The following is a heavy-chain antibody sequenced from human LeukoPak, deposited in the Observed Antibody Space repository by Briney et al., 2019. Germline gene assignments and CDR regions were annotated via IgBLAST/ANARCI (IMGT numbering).Heavy chain of an antibody. CDR3: VSFYETY. D-gene: IGHD2/OR15-2a*01. CDR1: GNYW. J-gene: IGHJ4*02. V-gene: IGHV3-74*01. CDR2: INSDGSWT. Sequence: GGSLRLSCAAFGNYWMHWVRQAPGKGLVWVSHINSDGSWTSYADSVKGRFTISKDNAKNTVYLQMNSLRAEDTAVYYCVSFYETYWGRGTLVTVSS.